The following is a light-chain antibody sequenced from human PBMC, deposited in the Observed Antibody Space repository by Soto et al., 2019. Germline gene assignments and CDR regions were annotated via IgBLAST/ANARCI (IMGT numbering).Light chain of an antibody. CDR3: SSYTSSITPCV. V-gene: IGLV2-14*01. CDR2: EVT. J-gene: IGLJ1*01. Sequence: QSALTQPASVSGSPGQSITISCTGTSSDVGGYNFVSWYQQHPGKAPKLIIYEVTNRPSGVSNRFSGSKSGNTASLTISGLQAEDEADYYCSSYTSSITPCVFGTGTKVTVL. CDR1: SSDVGGYNF.